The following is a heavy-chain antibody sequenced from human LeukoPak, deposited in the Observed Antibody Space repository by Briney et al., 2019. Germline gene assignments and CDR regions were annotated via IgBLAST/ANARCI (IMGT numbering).Heavy chain of an antibody. CDR1: GFTFSSYG. CDR2: ISGSGDST. J-gene: IGHJ4*02. V-gene: IGHV3-23*01. CDR3: ARDRGWRSGGYYLYYFDF. Sequence: PGGSLRLSCAASGFTFSSYGMSWVRPAPGKGLEWVASISGSGDSTYYADSVKGRVTISRDNSKNILYLQMNSLRAEDTAVYFCARDRGWRSGGYYLYYFDFWGQGTLVTVSS. D-gene: IGHD3-22*01.